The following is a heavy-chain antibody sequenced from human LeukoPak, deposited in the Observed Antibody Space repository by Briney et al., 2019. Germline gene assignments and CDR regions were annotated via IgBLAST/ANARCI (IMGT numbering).Heavy chain of an antibody. J-gene: IGHJ4*02. CDR1: GDSVSSNSAA. V-gene: IGHV6-1*01. Sequence: SQTLSLTCAISGDSVSSNSAAWNWIRQSPSRGLEWLGRTYYRSKWYNDYAVSVKSRITINPDTSKNQFSLQLNPVTPEDTAVYYCARALGGSGSYYRFYYFDYWGQGTLVTVSS. CDR2: TYYRSKWYN. CDR3: ARALGGSGSYYRFYYFDY. D-gene: IGHD3-10*01.